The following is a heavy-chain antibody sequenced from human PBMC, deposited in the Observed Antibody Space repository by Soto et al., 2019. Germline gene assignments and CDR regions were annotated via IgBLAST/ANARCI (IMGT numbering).Heavy chain of an antibody. CDR1: GYRFTSYG. J-gene: IGHJ5*02. V-gene: IGHV1-18*01. CDR2: INAYNGNT. CDR3: AGDGQGGDWFDP. Sequence: ASVKVSCKASGYRFTSYGIGWVRQAPGQGLEWMGWINAYNGNTNYAQKLQGRVTMTTDTSTSTAYMELRSLRSDDTAVYYCAGDGQGGDWFDPWGQGTLVTVSS. D-gene: IGHD1-26*01.